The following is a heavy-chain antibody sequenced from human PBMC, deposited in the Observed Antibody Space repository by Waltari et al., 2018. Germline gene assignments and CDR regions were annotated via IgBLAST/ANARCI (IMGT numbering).Heavy chain of an antibody. CDR3: GRDPNGDYVGAFDF. Sequence: EVQLLESGGGLVQPGGSLRLSCVASGFIFSNYAMTWVRQAPGKGLDWVSSVSVSGRRTYYADSVKGRFTIARDNSKNTLYLQVDSLRAQDTAVYYCGRDPNGDYVGAFDFWGQGTMVTVSS. V-gene: IGHV3-23*01. CDR2: VSVSGRRT. J-gene: IGHJ3*01. D-gene: IGHD4-17*01. CDR1: GFIFSNYA.